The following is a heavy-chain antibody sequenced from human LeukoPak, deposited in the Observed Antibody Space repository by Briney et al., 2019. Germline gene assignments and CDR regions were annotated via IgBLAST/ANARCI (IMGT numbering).Heavy chain of an antibody. J-gene: IGHJ4*02. D-gene: IGHD3-22*01. CDR2: IYYSGTT. CDR1: GVSITGSY. V-gene: IGHV4-59*01. CDR3: ARSKVTYYYDAGGYYYFDY. Sequence: SETLSLTCSVSGVSITGSYWSWIRQSPGKGLEWIGHIYYSGTTNYSPSLRSRVTISVDTSNKQFSLKLRSVTAADTAVYYCARSKVTYYYDAGGYYYFDYWGQGALVTVSS.